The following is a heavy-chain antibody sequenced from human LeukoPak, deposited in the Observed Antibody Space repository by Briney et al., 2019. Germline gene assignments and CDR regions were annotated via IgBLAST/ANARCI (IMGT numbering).Heavy chain of an antibody. Sequence: AGGSLRLSCAASGFTFNRHWMHWVRQAPGKGLVWVSRINSDGSSTDYADSVKGRFTISRDNAKSTLYLQMNSLTDEDTAMYYCALQQGFSLYYMDVWGKGTTVTISS. CDR1: GFTFNRHW. CDR3: ALQQGFSLYYMDV. J-gene: IGHJ6*03. CDR2: INSDGSST. V-gene: IGHV3-74*01. D-gene: IGHD3-3*02.